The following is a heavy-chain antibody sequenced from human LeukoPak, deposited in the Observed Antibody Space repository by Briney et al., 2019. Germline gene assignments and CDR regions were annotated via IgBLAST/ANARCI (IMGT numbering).Heavy chain of an antibody. Sequence: GGSLRLSCAASGFTFSSYTMNWVRQAPGKGLEWVSYISGSSSTIYYADSVKGRFTISRDNAKNSLHLQMNSLRAEDTAVYYCAREGYYGSGLYYYYYMDVWGKGTTVTVSS. D-gene: IGHD3-10*01. CDR3: AREGYYGSGLYYYYYMDV. V-gene: IGHV3-48*01. CDR2: ISGSSSTI. J-gene: IGHJ6*03. CDR1: GFTFSSYT.